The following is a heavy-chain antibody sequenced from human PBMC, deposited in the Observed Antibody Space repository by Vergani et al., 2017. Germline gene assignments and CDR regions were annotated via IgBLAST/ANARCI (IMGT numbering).Heavy chain of an antibody. D-gene: IGHD3-22*01. CDR3: AWGYYDSSGYYYDY. CDR1: GGSISSYY. V-gene: IGHV4-59*01. CDR2: IYYSGST. J-gene: IGHJ4*02. Sequence: QVQLQESGPGLVKPSQTLSLTCTVSGGSISSYYWSWIRQPPGKGLEWIGYIYYSGSTNYNPSLKSRVTISVDTSKNQFSLKLSSVTAADTAVYYCAWGYYDSSGYYYDYWGQGTLVTVSS.